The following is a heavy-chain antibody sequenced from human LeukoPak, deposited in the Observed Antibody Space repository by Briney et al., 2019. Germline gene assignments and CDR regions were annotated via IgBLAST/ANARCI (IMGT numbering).Heavy chain of an antibody. V-gene: IGHV4-59*01. D-gene: IGHD1-26*01. J-gene: IGHJ4*02. CDR3: ARGVGAIVDY. CDR2: IYYSGST. Sequence: SETLSLTCTVSGGSISSYYWSWIRQPPGKGPEWIGYIYYSGSTNYNPSLKSRVTISVDTSKNQFSLKLSSVIAADTAVYYCARGVGAIVDYWGQGTLVTVSS. CDR1: GGSISSYY.